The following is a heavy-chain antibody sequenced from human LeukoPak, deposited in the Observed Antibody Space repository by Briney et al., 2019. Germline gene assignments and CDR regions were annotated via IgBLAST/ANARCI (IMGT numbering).Heavy chain of an antibody. CDR3: ARDFRRGEGY. CDR2: ISSSGSIK. Sequence: KPGGSLRLSCAASGFTFSDNHMSWIRQAPGKGLEWVSYISSSGSIKYYADSVKGRFTISRDNAKNSLYLHMNSLRAEDTAVYYCARDFRRGEGYRGQGTLVTVSS. CDR1: GFTFSDNH. V-gene: IGHV3-11*04. J-gene: IGHJ4*02.